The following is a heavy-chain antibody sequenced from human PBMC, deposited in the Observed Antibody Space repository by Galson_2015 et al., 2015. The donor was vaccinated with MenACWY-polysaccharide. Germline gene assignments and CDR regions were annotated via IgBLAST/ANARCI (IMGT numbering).Heavy chain of an antibody. Sequence: SLRLSCAASGFTFTSFAMNWVRQAPGKGLEWVSGISSAGSTYIAGFVRGRFTISRDSSKNTLYLQMNSLRAEDTAVYYCAKGASRYYDSSSYYSIWGQGTLVTVSS. CDR1: GFTFTSFA. D-gene: IGHD3-22*01. J-gene: IGHJ4*02. CDR2: ISSAGST. CDR3: AKGASRYYDSSSYYSI. V-gene: IGHV3-23*01.